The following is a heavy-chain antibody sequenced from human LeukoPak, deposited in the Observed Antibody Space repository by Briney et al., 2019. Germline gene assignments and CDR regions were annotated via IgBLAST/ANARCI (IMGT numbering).Heavy chain of an antibody. D-gene: IGHD1-26*01. CDR3: VRGGVSGSQNWFDP. J-gene: IGHJ5*02. CDR1: GFTFSTYI. V-gene: IGHV3-48*01. Sequence: GGSLRLSCAASGFTFSTYIMNWVRQAPGKGLEWVSYISDRSITIYYADSVKGRFTISRDNGKNSLYLQMNSLRAEDTAVYYCVRGGVSGSQNWFDPWGQGTLVTVSS. CDR2: ISDRSITI.